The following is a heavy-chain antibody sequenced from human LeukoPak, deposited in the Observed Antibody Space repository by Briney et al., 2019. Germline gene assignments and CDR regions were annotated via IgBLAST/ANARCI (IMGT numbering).Heavy chain of an antibody. CDR1: GFMFSSNW. CDR2: IKEDGTET. D-gene: IGHD2-21*01. J-gene: IGHJ4*02. Sequence: GGSLRLSCAASGFMFSSNWMSWVRLAPGKGLEWVANIKEDGTETYYVDSVKGRFTISRDNAKNSLYLQMNSLRAEDTAVYYCARSIDIDYWGQGTLVTVSS. CDR3: ARSIDIDY. V-gene: IGHV3-7*01.